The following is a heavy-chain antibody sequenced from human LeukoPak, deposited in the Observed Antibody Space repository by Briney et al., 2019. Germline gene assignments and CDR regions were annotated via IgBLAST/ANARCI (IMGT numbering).Heavy chain of an antibody. V-gene: IGHV3-15*01. D-gene: IGHD6-6*01. CDR3: VTKYTRTFS. CDR1: GFTFSDAW. CDR2: IKTNTDAETT. Sequence: GGSLRLSCAASGFTFSDAWMTWIRQAPGKGLEWVGRIKTNTDAETTDYGVPVKGRFDISRDDATNTLYLQMNSLRSEDTAMYYCVTKYTRTFSWGQGTLVTVSS. J-gene: IGHJ5*02.